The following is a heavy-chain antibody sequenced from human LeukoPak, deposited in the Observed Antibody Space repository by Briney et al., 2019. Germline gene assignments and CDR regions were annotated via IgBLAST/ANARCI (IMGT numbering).Heavy chain of an antibody. J-gene: IGHJ4*02. D-gene: IGHD3-10*01. V-gene: IGHV3-23*01. CDR2: IRSGAYT. CDR1: GFTFSSYA. Sequence: GGSLRLSCAASGFTFSSYAMTWVRQAPGKGLEWVSTIRSGAYTYYADSVKGRLSVSRDNSKITLYLEMNSLRAEDAAVYYCARISVVSRSGPLDYWGQGTLVTVSS. CDR3: ARISVVSRSGPLDY.